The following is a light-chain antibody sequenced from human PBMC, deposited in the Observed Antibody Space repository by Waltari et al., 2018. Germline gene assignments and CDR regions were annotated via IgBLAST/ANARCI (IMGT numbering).Light chain of an antibody. J-gene: IGKJ2*01. V-gene: IGKV1-39*01. CDR2: STS. CDR3: QQSFSTPYT. CDR1: QSISSY. Sequence: DIRMTQSPSSLSASLGDRVTITCRASQSISSYVNWYQQKPGEAPELLMYSTSSLQSGVPSRFSGSGSGTDFTLTVSSLQPEDFATYYCQQSFSTPYTFGQGTKLEIK.